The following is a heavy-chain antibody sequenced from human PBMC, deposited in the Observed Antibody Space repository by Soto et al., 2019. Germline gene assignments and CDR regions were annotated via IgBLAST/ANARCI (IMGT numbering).Heavy chain of an antibody. V-gene: IGHV5-10-1*01. Sequence: PGESLKISCKGSGYSFTNYWITWVRQMPGKGLEWMGRIDPSDSYTNYSPSFQGHVTFSADRAISTAYLQWSSLRASDTAMYCCARRHPVESDGLGQQVISAGNGMDVWGKATKVTDYS. J-gene: IGHJ6*04. D-gene: IGHD3-10*01. CDR3: ARRHPVESDGLGQQVISAGNGMDV. CDR1: GYSFTNYW. CDR2: IDPSDSYT.